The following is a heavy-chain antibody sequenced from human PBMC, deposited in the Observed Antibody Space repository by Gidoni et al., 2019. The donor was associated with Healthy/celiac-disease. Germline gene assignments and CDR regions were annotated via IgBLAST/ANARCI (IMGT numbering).Heavy chain of an antibody. CDR2: ISSSGSTI. V-gene: IGHV3-48*03. Sequence: EVQLVESGGGLVQPGGSLRLSCAASGFTFSSYEMNWVRQAPGKGLGLVSYISSSGSTIYYADSVKGRFTISRDNAKNSLYLQMNSLRAEDTAVYYCARVWGDRYYFDYWGQGTLVTVSS. CDR3: ARVWGDRYYFDY. D-gene: IGHD3-16*01. CDR1: GFTFSSYE. J-gene: IGHJ4*02.